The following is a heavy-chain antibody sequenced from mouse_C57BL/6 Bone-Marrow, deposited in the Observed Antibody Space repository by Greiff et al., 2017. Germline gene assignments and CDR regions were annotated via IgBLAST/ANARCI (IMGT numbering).Heavy chain of an antibody. CDR1: GYTFTSYW. Sequence: QVQLQQPGAELVKPGASVKLSCKASGYTFTSYWMHWVKQRPGQGLEWIGMIHPNSGSTNYNEKFKSKATLTVDKSSSTAYMQLSSLTSEDSAVYDCAGDYYGNSAWFAYWGQGTLVTVSA. CDR3: AGDYYGNSAWFAY. D-gene: IGHD2-1*01. CDR2: IHPNSGST. J-gene: IGHJ3*01. V-gene: IGHV1-64*01.